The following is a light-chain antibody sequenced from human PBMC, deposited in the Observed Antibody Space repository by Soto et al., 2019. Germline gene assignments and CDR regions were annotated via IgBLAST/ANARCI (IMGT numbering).Light chain of an antibody. V-gene: IGKV1-39*01. Sequence: DIELTQSPSSLSAPVGDTVTISCRASQTVSSYLNWYQQKVGQAPRLLIYFISRLQTGVPSRFSGSGSGRDFTLTITSPQPEDSATYYCLQTYSRPITFGQGTRLEIK. CDR3: LQTYSRPIT. J-gene: IGKJ5*01. CDR2: FIS. CDR1: QTVSSY.